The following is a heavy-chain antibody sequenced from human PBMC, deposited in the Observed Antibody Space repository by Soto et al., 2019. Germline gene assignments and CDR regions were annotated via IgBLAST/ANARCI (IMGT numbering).Heavy chain of an antibody. V-gene: IGHV4-30-4*01. Sequence: SSETLSLTCTFSGGSISSGDYYWSWIRQPPGKGLEWIGYIYYSGSTYYNPSLKSRVTISVDTSKNQFSLKLSSVTAADTAVYYCASSLWELQDGGMDVWGQGTTVTVSS. CDR3: ASSLWELQDGGMDV. CDR2: IYYSGST. J-gene: IGHJ6*02. D-gene: IGHD1-26*01. CDR1: GGSISSGDYY.